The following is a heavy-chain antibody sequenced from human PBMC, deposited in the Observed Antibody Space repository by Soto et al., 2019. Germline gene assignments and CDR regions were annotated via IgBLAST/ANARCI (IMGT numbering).Heavy chain of an antibody. CDR3: VRTVGWLDP. CDR1: GDSVSSNSAA. D-gene: IGHD2-15*01. J-gene: IGHJ5*02. Sequence: SQTRSLTFAISGDSVSSNSAAWNCIRQSPSRGLEWLGRTYYRSKWYKEYAASVKSRITINPDTSKNQFSLQLNSVSPEDTAVYYCVRTVGWLDPWGQGTLVTVSS. V-gene: IGHV6-1*01. CDR2: TYYRSKWYK.